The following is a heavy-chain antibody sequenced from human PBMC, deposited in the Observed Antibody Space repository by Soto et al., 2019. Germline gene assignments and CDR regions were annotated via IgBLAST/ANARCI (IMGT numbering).Heavy chain of an antibody. J-gene: IGHJ5*02. CDR3: ARGRCSSTSCPLWNDYNWFDP. CDR2: INPNSGGT. D-gene: IGHD2-2*01. CDR1: GYTFTGYY. Sequence: ASVKVSCKASGYTFTGYYMHWVRQAPGQGLEWMGWINPNSGGTNYAQKFQGWVTMTRDTSISTAYMELSRLRSDDTAVYYCARGRCSSTSCPLWNDYNWFDPWGQGTLVTVSS. V-gene: IGHV1-2*04.